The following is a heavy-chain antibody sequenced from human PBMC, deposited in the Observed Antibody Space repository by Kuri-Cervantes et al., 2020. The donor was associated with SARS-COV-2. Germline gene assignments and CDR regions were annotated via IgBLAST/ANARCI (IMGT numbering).Heavy chain of an antibody. V-gene: IGHV1-24*01. D-gene: IGHD6-19*01. CDR1: GYTFTSYY. CDR3: ISGWCNY. J-gene: IGHJ4*02. CDR2: FDPEDGET. Sequence: APVKVSCKSSGYTFTSYYIHWVRQAPGKGLEWMGGFDPEDGETIYAQKFQGRVTMTRNTSISTAYMELSSLRSEDTAVYYCISGWCNYWGQGTLVTVSS.